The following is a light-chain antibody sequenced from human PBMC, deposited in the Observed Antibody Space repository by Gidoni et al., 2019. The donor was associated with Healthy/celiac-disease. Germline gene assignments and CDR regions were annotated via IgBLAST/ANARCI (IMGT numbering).Light chain of an antibody. CDR3: QHYGSSQIT. CDR1: QSVSSSY. CDR2: GAS. V-gene: IGKV3-20*01. Sequence: EIVLTQSPGTLSLSPGDRATLSCRASQSVSSSYLAWYQQKPGQAPRLLIYGASSRATGIQDRFSGSGSGTDFTLTISRLEAEDLAVYYCQHYGSSQITFGQGTRLEIK. J-gene: IGKJ5*01.